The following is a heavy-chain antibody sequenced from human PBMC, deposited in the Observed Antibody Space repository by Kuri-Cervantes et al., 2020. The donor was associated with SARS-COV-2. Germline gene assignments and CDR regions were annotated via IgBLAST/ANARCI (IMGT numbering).Heavy chain of an antibody. J-gene: IGHJ6*02. V-gene: IGHV1-2*02. Sequence: ASVKVSCKASGYTFTGYYMHWVRQAPGQGLEWMGWINPNSGGTNYAQKFQGRVTMTRNTSISTAYMELSSLRSEDTAVYYCATERGHYYDFWSGYQAGGMDVWGQGTTVTVSS. CDR1: GYTFTGYY. CDR3: ATERGHYYDFWSGYQAGGMDV. D-gene: IGHD3-3*01. CDR2: INPNSGGT.